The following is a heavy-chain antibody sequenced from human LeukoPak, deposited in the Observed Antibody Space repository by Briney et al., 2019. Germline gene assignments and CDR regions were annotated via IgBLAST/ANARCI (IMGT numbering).Heavy chain of an antibody. Sequence: GSSVKVSCKASGGTFSSYAISWVRQAPGQGLEWMGRIIPILGIANYAQKFQGRVTITADKSTSTAYMELSSLRSEDTAVYYCARAGGFGEPYYFDYWGQGTQVTVSS. V-gene: IGHV1-69*04. D-gene: IGHD3-10*01. CDR1: GGTFSSYA. J-gene: IGHJ4*02. CDR2: IIPILGIA. CDR3: ARAGGFGEPYYFDY.